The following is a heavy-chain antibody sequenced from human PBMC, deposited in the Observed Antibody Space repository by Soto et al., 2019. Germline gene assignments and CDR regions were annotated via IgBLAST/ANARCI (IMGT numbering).Heavy chain of an antibody. CDR3: GFFCSRTPCYACFAP. CDR2: LYYTGTT. V-gene: IGHV4-39*01. J-gene: IGHJ5*02. D-gene: IGHD2-2*01. Sequence: PSETLSLTCSVSGGSIGSSSYYFGWIRQPPGKGLEWIGSLYYTGTTNYNSSLKSRVTISADKSQNQFSLRLSSVTAADTAVYYWGFFCSRTPCYACFAPGGRETLATVS. CDR1: GGSIGSSSYY.